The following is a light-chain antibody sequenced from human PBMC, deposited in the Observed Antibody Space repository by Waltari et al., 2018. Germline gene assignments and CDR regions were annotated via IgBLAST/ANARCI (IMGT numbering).Light chain of an antibody. J-gene: IGLJ3*02. V-gene: IGLV2-23*02. CDR3: CSYAGSAPRLV. Sequence: QSALTQPASVSGSPGQSITISCPGTSNNVGSYALVLWYQFRPGEVPKLLIYEVIKRPSGVSDRFSGSKSDNTASLTISRLQAEDEAAYYCCSYAGSAPRLVFGGGTNLTVL. CDR1: SNNVGSYAL. CDR2: EVI.